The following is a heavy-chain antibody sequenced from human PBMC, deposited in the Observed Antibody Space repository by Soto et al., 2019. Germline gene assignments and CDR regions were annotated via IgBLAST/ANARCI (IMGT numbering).Heavy chain of an antibody. Sequence: SVKVSCKASGGTFSSYAISWVRQAPGQGLEWTGGIIPIFGTANYAQKFQGRVTITADESTSTAYMELSSLRSGDTAVYYCARDTTVTTFAPNERNGAFDIWGQGTMVTVSS. J-gene: IGHJ3*02. V-gene: IGHV1-69*13. CDR2: IIPIFGTA. D-gene: IGHD4-17*01. CDR3: ARDTTVTTFAPNERNGAFDI. CDR1: GGTFSSYA.